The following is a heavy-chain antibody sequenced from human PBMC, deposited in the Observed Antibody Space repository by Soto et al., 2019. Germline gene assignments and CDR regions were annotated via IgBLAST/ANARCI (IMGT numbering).Heavy chain of an antibody. D-gene: IGHD3-16*02. Sequence: GGSLRLSCPASGFTFSNYGMHWVRQAPGKGLEWVAVISYDGINKYYADSVKGRFTISRDNSNNTAYLQMNSLRPEDTAVYYCAKDRGLSFSFYGLDVWGQGTTVTVSS. CDR1: GFTFSNYG. J-gene: IGHJ6*02. CDR3: AKDRGLSFSFYGLDV. CDR2: ISYDGINK. V-gene: IGHV3-30*18.